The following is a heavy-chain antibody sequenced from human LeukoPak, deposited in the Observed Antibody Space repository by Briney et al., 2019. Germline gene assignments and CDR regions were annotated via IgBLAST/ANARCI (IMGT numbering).Heavy chain of an antibody. V-gene: IGHV1-69*01. CDR2: IIPIFGTA. Sequence: GASVKVSCKASGGTFSSYAISWVRQAPGQGLEWMGGIIPIFGTANYAQKFQGRVTITADESTSTAYMELSSLGSEDTAVYYCARDSVVVSWYYGMDVWGQGTTVTVSS. CDR3: ARDSVVVSWYYGMDV. D-gene: IGHD3-22*01. CDR1: GGTFSSYA. J-gene: IGHJ6*02.